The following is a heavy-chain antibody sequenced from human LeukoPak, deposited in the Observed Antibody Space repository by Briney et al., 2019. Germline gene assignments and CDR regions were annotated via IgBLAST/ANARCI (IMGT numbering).Heavy chain of an antibody. CDR1: GGSIVSNY. Sequence: SETLSLTCTVSGGSIVSNYWSWIRKPPGKELEGIGHIYTSGGTNYNPSLKSRATMSVDTSKNQFSLKLSSVTAADTAVYYCARGPRGGDGYLFDYWGQGTLVTVSS. V-gene: IGHV4-4*07. D-gene: IGHD5-24*01. CDR3: ARGPRGGDGYLFDY. J-gene: IGHJ4*02. CDR2: IYTSGGT.